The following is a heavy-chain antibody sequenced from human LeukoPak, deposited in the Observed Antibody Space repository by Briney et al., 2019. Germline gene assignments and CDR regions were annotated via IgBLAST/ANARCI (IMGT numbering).Heavy chain of an antibody. V-gene: IGHV3-30*03. J-gene: IGHJ4*02. CDR2: IAYDGTNK. CDR3: ARDRYYGDHTQVDY. CDR1: EFTFSNYA. Sequence: GRSLRLSSAVSEFTFSNYAMHWVRQAPGKGLEWVADIAYDGTNKYYADSLKGRFTISRDNSRNTLYLQMNSLRTEDTAVYYCARDRYYGDHTQVDYWGQGTLVTVSS. D-gene: IGHD4-17*01.